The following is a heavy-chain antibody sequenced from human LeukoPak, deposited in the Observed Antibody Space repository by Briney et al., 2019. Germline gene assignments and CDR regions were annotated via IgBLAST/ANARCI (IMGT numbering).Heavy chain of an antibody. CDR1: GFTFDDYA. CDR2: ISWNSGST. J-gene: IGHJ6*02. Sequence: PGGSLRLSCAASGFTFDDYAMHWVRQAPGKGLEWVSGISWNSGSTSYADSVKGRFTISRDNAKNTLYLQMNSLRAEDTAVYYCASPGRIVGSSWGGFYYYYGMDVWGQGTTVTVSS. V-gene: IGHV3-9*01. D-gene: IGHD6-13*01. CDR3: ASPGRIVGSSWGGFYYYYGMDV.